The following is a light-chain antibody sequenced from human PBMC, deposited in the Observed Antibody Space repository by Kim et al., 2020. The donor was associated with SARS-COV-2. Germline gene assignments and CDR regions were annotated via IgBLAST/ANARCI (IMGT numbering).Light chain of an antibody. V-gene: IGLV2-14*01. CDR2: GVT. CDR1: NVDIGDKTQ. CDR3: TAFVDSVTWV. J-gene: IGLJ3*02. Sequence: TSTSTGTNVDIGDKTQGAWNQHHHGEAPQLVIYGVTKRTSEFSRHFSGSKSGDTASQTISGRQAEDEANYYCTAFVDSVTWVCGGGTHLTVL.